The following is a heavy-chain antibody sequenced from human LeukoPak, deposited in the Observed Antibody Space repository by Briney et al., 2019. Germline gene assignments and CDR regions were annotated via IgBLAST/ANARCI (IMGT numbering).Heavy chain of an antibody. V-gene: IGHV3-48*03. CDR3: ARSGNFDVTYFDP. CDR1: GFTFSGYE. D-gene: IGHD1-26*01. Sequence: GGSLRLSCVGSGFTFSGYEMNWVRQAPGKGLEWVSHISNDGQKIYYADSVKGRFSISRDNAKNSVFLQMNSLRAGDTALYYCARSGNFDVTYFDPWGQGTLVTVSS. J-gene: IGHJ4*02. CDR2: ISNDGQKI.